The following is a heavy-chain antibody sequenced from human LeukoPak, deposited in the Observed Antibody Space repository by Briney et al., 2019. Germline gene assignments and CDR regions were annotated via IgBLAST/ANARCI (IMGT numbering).Heavy chain of an antibody. D-gene: IGHD3-22*01. CDR3: ARGPRTYYYDSSGYYADY. J-gene: IGHJ4*02. CDR2: ISAYNGNT. Sequence: ASVKVSCKASGYTFTSYGISWVRQAPGQGLEWMGWISAYNGNTNYAQKLQGRVTMTRDTSISTAYMELSRLRSDDTAVYYCARGPRTYYYDSSGYYADYWGQGTLVTVSS. V-gene: IGHV1-18*01. CDR1: GYTFTSYG.